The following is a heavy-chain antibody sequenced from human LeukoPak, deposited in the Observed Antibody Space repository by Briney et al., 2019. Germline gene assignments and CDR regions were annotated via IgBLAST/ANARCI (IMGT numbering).Heavy chain of an antibody. Sequence: SETLSLTCAVYGGSFSGYYWSWIRQPPGKGLEWIGEINHSGSTNYNPSLKSRVTISVDTSKNQFSLKLSSVTAAGTAVYYCARGGWGYYDSSGYCDYWGQGTLVTVSS. V-gene: IGHV4-34*01. CDR1: GGSFSGYY. CDR2: INHSGST. J-gene: IGHJ4*02. CDR3: ARGGWGYYDSSGYCDY. D-gene: IGHD3-22*01.